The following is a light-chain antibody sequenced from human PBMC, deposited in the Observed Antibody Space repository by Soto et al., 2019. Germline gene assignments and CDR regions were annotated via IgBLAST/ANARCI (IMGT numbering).Light chain of an antibody. V-gene: IGLV2-8*01. CDR1: SSDVGGYNY. CDR3: SSYAGSNVV. Sequence: QSVLTQPPSASGSPGQSVTISCTGTSSDVGGYNYVSWYQQHPGKAPKLMIYEVSKRPSGVPDRFSGSKSGNTASLTVSGLHAEDEDDYCCSSYAGSNVVFGGGTKLTVL. CDR2: EVS. J-gene: IGLJ2*01.